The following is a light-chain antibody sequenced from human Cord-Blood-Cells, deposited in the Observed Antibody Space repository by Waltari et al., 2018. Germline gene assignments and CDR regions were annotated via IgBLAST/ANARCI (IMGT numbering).Light chain of an antibody. CDR1: PSVLYSSNNKNY. Sequence: DIVMTQSPESLAVSLGERATINCKSSPSVLYSSNNKNYLAWYQQKPGQPPKLLIYGASTRESGVPDRFSGSGSGTDFTLTISSLQAEDVAVYYCQQYYSTPFTFGPGTKVDIK. CDR2: GAS. CDR3: QQYYSTPFT. J-gene: IGKJ3*01. V-gene: IGKV4-1*01.